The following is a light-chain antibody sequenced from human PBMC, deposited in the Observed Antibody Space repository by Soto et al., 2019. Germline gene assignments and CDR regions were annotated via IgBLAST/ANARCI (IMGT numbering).Light chain of an antibody. CDR2: DTY. J-gene: IGKJ2*02. V-gene: IGKV3-11*01. CDR3: HQRGKWPST. CDR1: QSVDRY. Sequence: EVVLTQSPDTLSLSPGETATLSCRASQSVDRYVAWYQQKLGQAPRLLIYDTYTRATGVGARFTGSGSATDFSLTITSLEPEDFVVYFCHQRGKWPSTFGPGTKVDIK.